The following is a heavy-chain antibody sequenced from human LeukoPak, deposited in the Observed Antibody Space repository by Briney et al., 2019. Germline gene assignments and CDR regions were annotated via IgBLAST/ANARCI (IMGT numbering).Heavy chain of an antibody. CDR2: ISDSGKTI. J-gene: IGHJ4*02. D-gene: IGHD4-17*01. V-gene: IGHV3-48*03. Sequence: GGSLRLSCAASGFTFSSYEMSWVRQAPGKGLEWVSYISDSGKTIYYADSVKGRFTISRDNAKNSLYLQMNSLRAEDTAVYYCARDSTTVTTAWGYWGQGTLVTVSS. CDR1: GFTFSSYE. CDR3: ARDSTTVTTAWGY.